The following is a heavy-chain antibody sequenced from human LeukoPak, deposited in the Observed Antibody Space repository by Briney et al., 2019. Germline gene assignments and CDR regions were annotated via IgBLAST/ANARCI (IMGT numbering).Heavy chain of an antibody. Sequence: PGGSLRLSCAASGLIFNDYAMHWVRQAPGKGLEWVSGINWNSNSVGYADSVKGRFTISRDNAKNSLYLQMNSLRAEDTAFYYCAKGLGKSSGWATLDYWGQGTLVTVSS. V-gene: IGHV3-9*01. D-gene: IGHD6-19*01. J-gene: IGHJ4*02. CDR3: AKGLGKSSGWATLDY. CDR1: GLIFNDYA. CDR2: INWNSNSV.